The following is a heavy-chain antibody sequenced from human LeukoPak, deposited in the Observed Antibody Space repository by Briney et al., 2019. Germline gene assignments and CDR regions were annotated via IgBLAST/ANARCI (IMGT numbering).Heavy chain of an antibody. CDR3: AREFVVQSPYYYYYYGMDV. V-gene: IGHV4-59*12. CDR1: GGSISSYY. D-gene: IGHD2-21*01. J-gene: IGHJ6*02. Sequence: SETLSLTCTVSGGSISSYYWSWIRQPPGKGLEWIGYIYYSGSTNYNPSLKSRVTISVDTSKNQSPLKLSSVTAADTAVYYCAREFVVQSPYYYYYYGMDVWGQGTTVTVSS. CDR2: IYYSGST.